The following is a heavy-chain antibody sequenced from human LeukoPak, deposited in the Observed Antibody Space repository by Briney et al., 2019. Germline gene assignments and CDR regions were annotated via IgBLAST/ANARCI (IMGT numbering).Heavy chain of an antibody. CDR1: GGSFSVYY. CDR2: INHSGST. J-gene: IGHJ6*03. D-gene: IGHD1-14*01. CDR3: ARMPQTMTPTFYYYYYMDV. Sequence: PSETLSLTCPVYGGSFSVYYCNCIRQPPGKGLEWIGEINHSGSTNCNPSLKSRVTISVDTSKNQFSLKLSSVTAADTAVYYCARMPQTMTPTFYYYYYMDVWGKGTTVTVSS. V-gene: IGHV4-34*01.